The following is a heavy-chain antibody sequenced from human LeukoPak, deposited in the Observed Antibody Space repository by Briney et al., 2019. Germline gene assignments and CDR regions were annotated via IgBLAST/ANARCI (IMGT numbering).Heavy chain of an antibody. CDR1: GGSISSYY. Sequence: SETLSLTCTVSGGSISSYYWSWIRQPPGKGLEWIGYIYYSGSTNYNPSLMSRVTISVDTSKNQFSLKLSSVTAADTAVYYCARSSDFWSGLGAFDIWGQGTMVTVSS. D-gene: IGHD3-3*01. CDR2: IYYSGST. CDR3: ARSSDFWSGLGAFDI. J-gene: IGHJ3*02. V-gene: IGHV4-59*08.